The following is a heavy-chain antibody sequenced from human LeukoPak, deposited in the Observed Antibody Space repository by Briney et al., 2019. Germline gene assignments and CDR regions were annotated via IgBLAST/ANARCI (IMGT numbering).Heavy chain of an antibody. D-gene: IGHD4-17*01. CDR2: IKSKTDGGTT. V-gene: IGHV3-15*01. J-gene: IGHJ4*02. CDR1: GFTFSNAW. Sequence: GGSLRLSCAAPGFTFSNAWMSWVRQAPGKGLEWVGRIKSKTDGGTTDYAAPVKGRFTISRDDSKNTLYLQMNSLKTEDTAVYYCTTGDDYGDYGFNYWGQGTLVTVSS. CDR3: TTGDDYGDYGFNY.